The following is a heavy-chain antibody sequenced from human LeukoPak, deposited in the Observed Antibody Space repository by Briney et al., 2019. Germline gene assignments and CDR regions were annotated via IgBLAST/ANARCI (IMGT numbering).Heavy chain of an antibody. J-gene: IGHJ3*02. CDR2: ISWNSGSI. Sequence: GGSLRLSCAASGFTFSSYWMSWVRQAPGKGLEWVSGISWNSGSIGYADSVKGRFTISRDNAKNSLYLQMNSLGAEDMALYYCAKDRRKSSHAFDIWGQGTMVTVSS. D-gene: IGHD1-14*01. V-gene: IGHV3-9*03. CDR1: GFTFSSYW. CDR3: AKDRRKSSHAFDI.